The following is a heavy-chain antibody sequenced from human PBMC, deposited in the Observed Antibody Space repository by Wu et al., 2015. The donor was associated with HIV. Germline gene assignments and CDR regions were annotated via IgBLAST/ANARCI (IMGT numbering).Heavy chain of an antibody. J-gene: IGHJ4*02. CDR2: LDPKSGNT. CDR1: GYTFTTYE. CDR3: ATVHYYKSSGYYLAYFDY. D-gene: IGHD3-22*01. Sequence: VQLVQSGAELREPGASVKVSCKASGYTFTTYEINWVRQTTGQGLEWMGWLDPKSGNTGYAQKFQGRVTMTTSTSINTAYMELSSLRSDDTALYFCATVHYYKSSGYYLAYFDYWGQGTLVTVSS. V-gene: IGHV1-8*01.